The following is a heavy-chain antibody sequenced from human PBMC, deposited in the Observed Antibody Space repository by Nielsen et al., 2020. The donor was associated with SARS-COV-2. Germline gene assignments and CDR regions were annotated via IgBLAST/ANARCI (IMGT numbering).Heavy chain of an antibody. D-gene: IGHD3-22*01. V-gene: IGHV3-74*01. CDR3: TRMANFDISLYYGYIPH. J-gene: IGHJ1*01. CDR2: ISGDGTDI. Sequence: GESLKISCAASGFTFSDYYMHWVRQTPGKGLVCVARISGDGTDINYADSVKGRFTISRDYSRNTLFLQMNSLRAEDTGVYYCTRMANFDISLYYGYIPHWGQGTLVTVSS. CDR1: GFTFSDYY.